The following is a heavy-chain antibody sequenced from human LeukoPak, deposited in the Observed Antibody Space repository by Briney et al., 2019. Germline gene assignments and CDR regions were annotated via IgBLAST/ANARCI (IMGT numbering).Heavy chain of an antibody. V-gene: IGHV3-15*01. D-gene: IGHD3-22*01. CDR3: TTDPIYYYDRY. CDR2: IKSKTDGGTT. CDR1: GFTFSSYA. J-gene: IGHJ4*02. Sequence: GGSLKLSCAASGFTFSSYAMHWVRQAPGKGLEWVGRIKSKTDGGTTDYAAPVKGRFTISRDDSKNTLYLQMNSLKTEDTAVYYCTTDPIYYYDRYWGQGTLVTVSS.